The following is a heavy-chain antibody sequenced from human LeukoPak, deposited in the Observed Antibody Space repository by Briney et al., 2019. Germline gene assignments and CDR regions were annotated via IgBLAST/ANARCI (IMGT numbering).Heavy chain of an antibody. Sequence: GGSLRLSCAASGFTVSSNYMSWVRQAPGKGLEWVSVIYSGGSTYYADSVKGRFTISRDNSKNTLYLRMNSLRAEDTAVYYCAREPGAYCGGDCPHSAAFDIWGQGTMVTVSS. J-gene: IGHJ3*02. CDR3: AREPGAYCGGDCPHSAAFDI. D-gene: IGHD2-21*02. CDR1: GFTVSSNY. V-gene: IGHV3-53*01. CDR2: IYSGGST.